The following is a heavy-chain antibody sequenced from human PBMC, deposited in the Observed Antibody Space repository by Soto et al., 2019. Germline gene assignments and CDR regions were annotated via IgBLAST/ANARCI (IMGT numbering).Heavy chain of an antibody. CDR2: ISATGETT. D-gene: IGHD6-6*01. CDR3: VSQLQDSRRKYYFHF. Sequence: QVQLVESGGALVKPGGSLRLSCAASGFNFSDFYISWIRQAPGKGLEWVSFISATGETTYYAESVKGRFTISRDNAQKSLDLQMNSLRDEDTAMYYCVSQLQDSRRKYYFHFWGQGTLVTVSS. J-gene: IGHJ4*02. CDR1: GFNFSDFY. V-gene: IGHV3-11*01.